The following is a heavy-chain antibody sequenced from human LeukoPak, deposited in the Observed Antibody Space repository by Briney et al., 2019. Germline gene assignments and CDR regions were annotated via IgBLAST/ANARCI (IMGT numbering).Heavy chain of an antibody. CDR2: ISSSSSSI. CDR1: GFTFSSYS. V-gene: IGHV3-21*01. Sequence: GGSLRLSCAASGFTFSSYSMNWVRQAPGKGLEWVSSISSSSSSIYYADSVKGRFTISRDNAKNSLYLQLNSLRAEDTAVYYCARTAGGLYSSSLNWFDPWGQGTLVTVSS. D-gene: IGHD6-13*01. CDR3: ARTAGGLYSSSLNWFDP. J-gene: IGHJ5*02.